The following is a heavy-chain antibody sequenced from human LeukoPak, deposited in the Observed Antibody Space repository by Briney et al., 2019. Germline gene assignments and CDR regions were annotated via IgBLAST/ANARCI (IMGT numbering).Heavy chain of an antibody. Sequence: ASVKVSCKVSGYTLTELSMHWVRQAPGKGLEWMGGFDPEDGETIYAQKFQGRVTMTEDTSTDTAYMELSSLRSEDTAVYYCATGMGHQEACDIWGQGTMVTVSS. V-gene: IGHV1-24*01. CDR2: FDPEDGET. D-gene: IGHD2-2*01. CDR3: ATGMGHQEACDI. CDR1: GYTLTELS. J-gene: IGHJ3*02.